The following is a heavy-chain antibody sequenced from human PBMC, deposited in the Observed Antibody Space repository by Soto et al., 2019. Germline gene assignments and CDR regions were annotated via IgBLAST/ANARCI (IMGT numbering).Heavy chain of an antibody. Sequence: GASVKVSCKASGGTFSTYAIDWVRQAPGQGLEWMGGIIPLFGTAKYAQNFQGRITITADESTNTAYMELRSLRSQDTAVYYCARGVHYDSSGYYYFYWGRGTLVTVSS. V-gene: IGHV1-69*13. J-gene: IGHJ4*02. D-gene: IGHD3-22*01. CDR3: ARGVHYDSSGYYYFY. CDR2: IIPLFGTA. CDR1: GGTFSTYA.